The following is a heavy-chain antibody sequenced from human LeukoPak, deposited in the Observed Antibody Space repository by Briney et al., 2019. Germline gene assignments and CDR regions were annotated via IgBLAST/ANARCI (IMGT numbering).Heavy chain of an antibody. Sequence: GGSLRLSCAASGFTFSNAWMSWVRQAPGKGLEWVGRIKSNTDGGTIDYAAPVKGRFIISRDDSKNTLYLQMNSLETEDTAVYYCSRLGVAGYWGQGTLVAVSS. D-gene: IGHD6-19*01. V-gene: IGHV3-15*07. CDR3: SRLGVAGY. CDR2: IKSNTDGGTI. CDR1: GFTFSNAW. J-gene: IGHJ4*02.